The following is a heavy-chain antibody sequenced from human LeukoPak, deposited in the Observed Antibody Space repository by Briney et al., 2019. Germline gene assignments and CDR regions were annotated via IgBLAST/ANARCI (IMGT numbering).Heavy chain of an antibody. CDR2: ISGSGGSI. D-gene: IGHD3-22*01. CDR3: GRNYYDSSGYYYFGIDY. Sequence: PGGSLRLSCAASGFTFSSYAMSWVRQAPGKGLEWVSAISGSGGSIYYADSVKGRFTISRDNSKNTLYLQMNSLRAEDTAVYYCGRNYYDSSGYYYFGIDYWGQGTLVTVSS. J-gene: IGHJ4*02. V-gene: IGHV3-23*01. CDR1: GFTFSSYA.